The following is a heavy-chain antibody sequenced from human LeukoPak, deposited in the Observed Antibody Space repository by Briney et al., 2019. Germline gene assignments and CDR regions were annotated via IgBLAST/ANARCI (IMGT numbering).Heavy chain of an antibody. J-gene: IGHJ4*02. CDR3: AKDRWGAVASFDY. CDR2: ISSSSSTI. V-gene: IGHV3-48*01. D-gene: IGHD6-19*01. CDR1: GFTFSSYS. Sequence: GGSLRLSCAASGFTFSSYSMNWVRQAPGKGLEWVSYISSSSSTIYYADSVKGRFTISRDNSKNTLYLQMNSLEGEDTAVYYCAKDRWGAVASFDYWGQGTLVTVSS.